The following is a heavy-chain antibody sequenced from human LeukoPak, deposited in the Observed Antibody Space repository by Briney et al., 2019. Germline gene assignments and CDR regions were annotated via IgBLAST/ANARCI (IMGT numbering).Heavy chain of an antibody. CDR1: GFTFSSYG. D-gene: IGHD6-13*01. V-gene: IGHV3-33*01. CDR2: IWYDGSNK. J-gene: IGHJ5*02. Sequence: GRSLRLSCAASGFTFSSYGMHWVRQAPGKGLEWVAVIWYDGSNKYYADSVKGRFTISRDNSKNTLYLQMNSLRAEDTAVYYCARGSIAAANYNWFDPWGQGTLVTVSS. CDR3: ARGSIAAANYNWFDP.